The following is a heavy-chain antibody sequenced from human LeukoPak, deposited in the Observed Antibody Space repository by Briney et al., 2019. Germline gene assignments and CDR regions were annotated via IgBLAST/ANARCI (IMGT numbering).Heavy chain of an antibody. D-gene: IGHD5-18*01. CDR3: AREATYGYRLFDC. Sequence: SQTLSLTCALSGDNVSGNSAAWHWIRKSPSTGLEWLVRTYYRSRWNNDYAVSVKSRITINPDTSKNQFSLQLTSVTPEDTAVYYCAREATYGYRLFDCWGQGTLVTVSS. V-gene: IGHV6-1*01. CDR2: TYYRSRWNN. CDR1: GDNVSGNSAA. J-gene: IGHJ4*02.